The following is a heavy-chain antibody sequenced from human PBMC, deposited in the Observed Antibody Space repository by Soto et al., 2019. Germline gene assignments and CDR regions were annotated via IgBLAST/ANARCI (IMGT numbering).Heavy chain of an antibody. V-gene: IGHV4-4*07. Sequence: SETLSLTCTVSGGSISSYYVSWIRQSAGKGLEWIGRIDTSGTTNYNPSLKSRLTISKDTSKNQLVLTMTDMDPVDTATYYCAHRRSPNEYGWDVWGQGTTVTVSS. CDR2: IDTSGTT. CDR3: AHRRSPNEYGWDV. D-gene: IGHD4-17*01. J-gene: IGHJ6*02. CDR1: GGSISSYY.